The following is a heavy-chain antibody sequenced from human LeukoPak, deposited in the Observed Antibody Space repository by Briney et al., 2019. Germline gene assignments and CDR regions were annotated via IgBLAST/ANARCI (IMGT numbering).Heavy chain of an antibody. CDR3: ARDFGPYDFWSGYYSNWFDP. D-gene: IGHD3-3*01. CDR2: IYTSRST. Sequence: SETLSLTCTVSGGSISSGSYYWSWIRQPAGKGLEWIGRIYTSRSTNYNPSLKSRVTISVDTSKNQFSLKLSSVTAADTAVYYCARDFGPYDFWSGYYSNWFDPWGQGTLVTVSS. V-gene: IGHV4-61*02. CDR1: GGSISSGSYY. J-gene: IGHJ5*02.